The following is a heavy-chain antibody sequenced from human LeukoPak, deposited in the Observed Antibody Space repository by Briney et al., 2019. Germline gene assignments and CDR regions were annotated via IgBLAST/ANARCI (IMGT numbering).Heavy chain of an antibody. J-gene: IGHJ6*03. V-gene: IGHV1-8*01. D-gene: IGHD1-26*01. Sequence: ASVKVSCKASGYTFTSYDINWVRQATGQGLEWMGWMNPNSGNTGYAQKFQGRVTMTRNTFISTAYMELSSLRSEDTAVYYCARADGSYYEDPNYYYYYMDVWGKGTTVTVSS. CDR3: ARADGSYYEDPNYYYYYMDV. CDR1: GYTFTSYD. CDR2: MNPNSGNT.